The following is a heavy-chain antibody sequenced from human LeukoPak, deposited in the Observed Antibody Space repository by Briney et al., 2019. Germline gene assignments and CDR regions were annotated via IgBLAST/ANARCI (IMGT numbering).Heavy chain of an antibody. CDR1: GGIFSSYA. V-gene: IGHV1-69*04. CDR3: ASTLDSSGWYIDY. CDR2: IIPILGIA. D-gene: IGHD6-19*01. J-gene: IGHJ4*02. Sequence: SVKVSCKASGGIFSSYAISWVRQAPGQGLEWMGRIIPILGIANYAQKFQGRVTITADKSTSTAYMELSSLRSEDSAVYYCASTLDSSGWYIDYWGQGTLVTVSS.